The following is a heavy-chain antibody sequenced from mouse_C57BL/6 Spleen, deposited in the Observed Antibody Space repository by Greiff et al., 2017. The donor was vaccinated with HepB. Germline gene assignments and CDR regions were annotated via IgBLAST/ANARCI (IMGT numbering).Heavy chain of an antibody. V-gene: IGHV1-52*01. J-gene: IGHJ4*01. D-gene: IGHD4-1*01. CDR1: GYTFTSYW. Sequence: QVQLQQPGAELVRPGSSVKLSCKASGYTFTSYWMHWVKQRPIQGLEWIGNIDPSDSETHYNQKFKDKATLTVDKSSSTAYMQISSLTSEDSAVYYCAKTGTGYAMDYWGQGTSVTVSS. CDR2: IDPSDSET. CDR3: AKTGTGYAMDY.